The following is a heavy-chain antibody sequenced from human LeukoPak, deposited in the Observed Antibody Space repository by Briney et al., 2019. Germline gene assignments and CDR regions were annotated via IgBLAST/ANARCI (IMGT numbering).Heavy chain of an antibody. CDR3: AGFRWTTTSVDY. CDR1: GFTFSSYW. D-gene: IGHD4-17*01. CDR2: IRQDGSDK. Sequence: GGSLRLSCAASGFTFSSYWMHWVRQGPGKGLEWVASIRQDGSDKYYVDSVKGRCTISRDNAKKSLYLQMNSLRAEDTAVYYCAGFRWTTTSVDYWGQGTLVTVSS. V-gene: IGHV3-7*01. J-gene: IGHJ4*02.